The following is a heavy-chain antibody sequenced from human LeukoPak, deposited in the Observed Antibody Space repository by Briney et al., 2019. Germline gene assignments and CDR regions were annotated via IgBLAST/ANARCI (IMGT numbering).Heavy chain of an antibody. D-gene: IGHD5-24*01. J-gene: IGHJ3*01. CDR3: ARDIQLST. V-gene: IGHV3-7*05. Sequence: SGGSLRLSCAASGFTFSGSWMTWVRQAPGKGLEWVANIKQDGSEKYYVDSVKGRFTISKDNAKNSLYLQMNSLRAEDTAIYYCARDIQLSTWGLGTMVTVSS. CDR2: IKQDGSEK. CDR1: GFTFSGSW.